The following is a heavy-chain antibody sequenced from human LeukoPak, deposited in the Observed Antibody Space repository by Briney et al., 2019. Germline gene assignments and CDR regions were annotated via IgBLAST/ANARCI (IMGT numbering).Heavy chain of an antibody. Sequence: AGGSLRLSCAASGFTFSSYAMSWLPQAPGKGLEWVSAISGSGGSTYYADSVKGRFTISRDNSKNTLYLQMNSLRAEDTAVYYCAKDRLSRKTIAAAGDFDYWGQGTLVTVSS. CDR2: ISGSGGST. D-gene: IGHD6-13*01. CDR1: GFTFSSYA. J-gene: IGHJ4*02. CDR3: AKDRLSRKTIAAAGDFDY. V-gene: IGHV3-23*01.